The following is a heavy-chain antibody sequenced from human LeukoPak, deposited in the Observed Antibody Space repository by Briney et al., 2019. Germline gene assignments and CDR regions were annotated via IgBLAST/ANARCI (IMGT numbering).Heavy chain of an antibody. J-gene: IGHJ4*02. V-gene: IGHV1-8*03. D-gene: IGHD4-11*01. CDR2: MNPNSGNT. CDR3: ARSTSLRKKMTTVTNFDY. CDR1: GYTFTGYY. Sequence: GASVKVSCKASGYTFTGYYMHWVRQATGQGLEWMGWMNPNSGNTGYAQKFQGRVTITRNTSISTAYMELSSLRSEDTAVYYCARSTSLRKKMTTVTNFDYWGQGTLVTVSS.